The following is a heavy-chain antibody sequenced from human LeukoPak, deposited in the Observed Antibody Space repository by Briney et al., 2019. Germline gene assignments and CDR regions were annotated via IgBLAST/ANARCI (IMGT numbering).Heavy chain of an antibody. J-gene: IGHJ4*02. V-gene: IGHV4-39*07. D-gene: IGHD5-24*01. CDR2: TYYSGST. CDR1: GGSISSSSYY. Sequence: SETLSLTCTVSGGSISSSSYYWGWIRQPPGKGLEWIVSTYYSGSTYYNPSLKSRVTISVDTSKNQFSLKLSSVTAADTAVYYCAREVEMATTSFDYWGQGTLVTVSS. CDR3: AREVEMATTSFDY.